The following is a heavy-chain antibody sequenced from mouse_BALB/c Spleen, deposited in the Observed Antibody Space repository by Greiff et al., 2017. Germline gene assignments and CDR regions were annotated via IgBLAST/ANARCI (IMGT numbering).Heavy chain of an antibody. V-gene: IGHV14-4*02. CDR2: IDPENGDT. CDR3: NGGYSSGSTEN. CDR1: GFNIKDYY. Sequence: EVQRVESGAELVRSGASVKLSCTASGFNIKDYYMHWVKQRPEQGLEWIGWIDPENGDTEYAPKFQGKATMTADTSSNTAYLQLSSLTSEDTAVYYCNGGYSSGSTENWGQGTLVTVSA. D-gene: IGHD3-1*01. J-gene: IGHJ3*01.